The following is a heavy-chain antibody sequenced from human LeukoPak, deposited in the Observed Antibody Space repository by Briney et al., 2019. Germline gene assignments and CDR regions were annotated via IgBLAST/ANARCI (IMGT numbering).Heavy chain of an antibody. CDR1: GFTFSNYW. CDR2: INPAGNYA. Sequence: GGSLRLSCAASGFTFSNYWIHWVRQAPGKGLVWVSRINPAGNYANYADSVKGRFTISRDNAKNTVYLQMNSLRAEDTALFYCVRDWDHYDFDSWGQGTLVTVSS. J-gene: IGHJ5*01. V-gene: IGHV3-74*01. CDR3: VRDWDHYDFDS. D-gene: IGHD3-3*01.